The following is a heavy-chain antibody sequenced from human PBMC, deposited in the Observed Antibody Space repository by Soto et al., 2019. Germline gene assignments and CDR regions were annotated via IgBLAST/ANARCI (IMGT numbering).Heavy chain of an antibody. Sequence: QVQLVESGGGVVQPGRSLRLSCAASGFTFSSYGMHWVRQAPGKGLEWVAVIWYDGSNKYYADSVKGRFTISRDNSKNTLDLQMNSLRAEDTAVYYCARGLYCSGGSCYSGSLDYWGQGTLVTVSS. V-gene: IGHV3-33*01. CDR1: GFTFSSYG. CDR2: IWYDGSNK. J-gene: IGHJ4*02. CDR3: ARGLYCSGGSCYSGSLDY. D-gene: IGHD2-15*01.